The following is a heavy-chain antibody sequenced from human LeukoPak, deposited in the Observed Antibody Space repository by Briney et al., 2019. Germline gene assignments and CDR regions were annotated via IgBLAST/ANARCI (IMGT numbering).Heavy chain of an antibody. J-gene: IGHJ4*02. CDR3: AKLGAWGSGSYYNVDSY. V-gene: IGHV3-9*01. CDR1: GFTFDDYA. D-gene: IGHD3-10*01. CDR2: ISWNSGSI. Sequence: GGSLRLSCAASGFTFDDYAMHWVRQAPGKGLEWVSGISWNSGSIGYADSVKGRFTISRDNAKNSLYLQMNSLRAEDTALYYCAKLGAWGSGSYYNVDSYWGQGTLVTVSS.